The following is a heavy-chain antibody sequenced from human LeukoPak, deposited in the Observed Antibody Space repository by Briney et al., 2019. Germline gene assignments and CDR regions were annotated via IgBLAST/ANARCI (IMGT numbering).Heavy chain of an antibody. D-gene: IGHD3-10*01. CDR3: ARGARFGGTYFDY. J-gene: IGHJ4*02. Sequence: SETPSLTCAVSGGSLSRNKWWVWVRQSPEKGLEWIGEIYHDGSTNYNPSLKSRVTISMDKSKNQLSLKLNFVTAADTAVYYCARGARFGGTYFDYWGQGTLVTVSS. CDR1: GGSLSRNKW. CDR2: IYHDGST. V-gene: IGHV4-4*02.